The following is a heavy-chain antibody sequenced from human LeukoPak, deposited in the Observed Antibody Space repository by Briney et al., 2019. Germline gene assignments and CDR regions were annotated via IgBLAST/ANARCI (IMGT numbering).Heavy chain of an antibody. CDR1: GGSISSYY. D-gene: IGHD6-19*01. J-gene: IGHJ5*02. CDR2: IYYSGST. V-gene: IGHV4-59*01. Sequence: PSETLSLTCTVSGGSISSYYWSWIRQPPGKGLEWIGYIYYSGSTNYNPSLKSRVTISVDTSKNQFSLKLSSVTAADTAVYYCARARHVVAGGWFDPWGQGTLVTVSS. CDR3: ARARHVVAGGWFDP.